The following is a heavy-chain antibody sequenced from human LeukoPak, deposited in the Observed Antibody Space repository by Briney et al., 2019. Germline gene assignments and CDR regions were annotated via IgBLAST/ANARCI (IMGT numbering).Heavy chain of an antibody. CDR2: IYSGGST. J-gene: IGHJ1*01. V-gene: IGHV3-NL1*01. CDR3: TTDRWSSSWYGDEYSQY. Sequence: GGSLRLSCAASGFTFSTYGMHWVRQAPGKGLEWVSVIYSGGSTYYADSVKGRFTISRDNSKNTLYLQMNSLQSEDTAVYYCTTDRWSSSWYGDEYSQYWGQGTLVTVSS. D-gene: IGHD6-13*01. CDR1: GFTFSTYG.